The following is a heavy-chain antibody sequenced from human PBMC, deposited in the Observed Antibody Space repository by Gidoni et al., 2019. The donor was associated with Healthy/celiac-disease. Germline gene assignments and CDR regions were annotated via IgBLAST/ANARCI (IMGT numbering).Heavy chain of an antibody. CDR1: GLTFDDYA. CDR3: AKVKRYSSGWYHFDY. V-gene: IGHV3-43D*04. J-gene: IGHJ4*02. CDR2: ISWDGGST. D-gene: IGHD6-19*01. Sequence: EVQLVESGGVVVQPGGSLRLSCAASGLTFDDYAMHWVSQAPGKGLGWVSLISWDGGSTYYADSVKGRFTISRDNSKNSLYLQMNSLRAEDTALYYCAKVKRYSSGWYHFDYWGQGTLVTVSS.